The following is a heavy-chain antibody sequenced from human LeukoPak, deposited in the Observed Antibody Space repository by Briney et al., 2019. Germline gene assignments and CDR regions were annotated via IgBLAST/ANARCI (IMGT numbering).Heavy chain of an antibody. J-gene: IGHJ4*02. CDR3: TTVVGATTGSDY. CDR2: IKSKTDSGTT. V-gene: IGHV3-15*01. Sequence: GGSLRLSCAASGFTFSSSAMSWVRQAPGKGLEWVGRIKSKTDSGTTDYAAPVKGRFTISRDDSKNTLYLQMNSLKTEDTAVYYCTTVVGATTGSDYWGQGTLVTVSS. D-gene: IGHD1-26*01. CDR1: GFTFSSSA.